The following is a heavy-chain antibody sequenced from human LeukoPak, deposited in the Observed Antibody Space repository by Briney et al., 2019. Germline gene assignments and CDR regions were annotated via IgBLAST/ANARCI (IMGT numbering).Heavy chain of an antibody. CDR2: IIPIFGTA. Sequence: SVKVSCKASGGTFSSYAISWVRQAPGQGLEWMGGIIPIFGTANYAQKFQRRVTITTDESTGTAYMELSSLRSEDTAVYYCAGGYCSGGSCYSGFFDYWGQGTLVTVSS. J-gene: IGHJ4*02. CDR1: GGTFSSYA. D-gene: IGHD2-15*01. V-gene: IGHV1-69*05. CDR3: AGGYCSGGSCYSGFFDY.